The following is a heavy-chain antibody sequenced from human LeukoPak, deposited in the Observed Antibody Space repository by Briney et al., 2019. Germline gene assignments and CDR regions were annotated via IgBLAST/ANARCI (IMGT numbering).Heavy chain of an antibody. CDR3: ARDEEWELYYY. Sequence: ASVKVSCKASGYTFTSYGISWVRQAPGQGLEWMGWISAYNGNTNYAQKLQGRVTMTTDTSTSTAYKELRSLRSDDTAVYYCARDEEWELYYYWGQGTLVTVSS. V-gene: IGHV1-18*01. CDR1: GYTFTSYG. CDR2: ISAYNGNT. J-gene: IGHJ4*02. D-gene: IGHD1-26*01.